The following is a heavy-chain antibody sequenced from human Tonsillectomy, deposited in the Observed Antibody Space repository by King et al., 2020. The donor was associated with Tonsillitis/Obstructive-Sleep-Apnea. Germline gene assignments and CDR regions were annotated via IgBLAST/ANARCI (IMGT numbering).Heavy chain of an antibody. CDR3: ATFLTTGDAVDY. Sequence: QLVQSGAEVKKPGESLRISCKGSGYSFTSYWISGVRQMPGKGLEWMGRIDPSDSYTNYSPSFQGHVTISADKSISTAYLQWSSLKASDTAMYYCATFLTTGDAVDYWGQGTLVTVSS. J-gene: IGHJ4*02. CDR2: IDPSDSYT. CDR1: GYSFTSYW. V-gene: IGHV5-10-1*03. D-gene: IGHD7-27*01.